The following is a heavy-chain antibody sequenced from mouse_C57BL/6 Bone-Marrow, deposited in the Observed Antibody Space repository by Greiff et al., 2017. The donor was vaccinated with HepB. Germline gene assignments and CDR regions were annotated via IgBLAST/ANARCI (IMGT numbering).Heavy chain of an antibody. CDR3: ARYSYGSSYSAWFAY. Sequence: EVQLVESGGGLVKPGGSLKLSCAASGFTFSDYGMHWVRQAPEKGLEWVAYISSGSSTIYYADTVKGRFTISRDNAKNTLFLQMTSLRSEDTAMYYCARYSYGSSYSAWFAYWGQGTLVTVSA. CDR1: GFTFSDYG. V-gene: IGHV5-17*01. D-gene: IGHD1-1*01. CDR2: ISSGSSTI. J-gene: IGHJ3*01.